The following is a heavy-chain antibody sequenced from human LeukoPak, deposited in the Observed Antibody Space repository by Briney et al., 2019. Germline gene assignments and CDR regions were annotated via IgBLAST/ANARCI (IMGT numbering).Heavy chain of an antibody. V-gene: IGHV3-48*01. CDR3: AIPPGDSSGYYGFDY. CDR1: GFTFSSYS. Sequence: GGSLRLSCAASGFTFSSYSMNWVRQAPGKGLEWVSYISSSSSTIYYADSVKGRFTISRDNAKNSLYLQMNSLRAEDTAVYYCAIPPGDSSGYYGFDYWGQGTLVTVSS. J-gene: IGHJ4*02. D-gene: IGHD3-22*01. CDR2: ISSSSSTI.